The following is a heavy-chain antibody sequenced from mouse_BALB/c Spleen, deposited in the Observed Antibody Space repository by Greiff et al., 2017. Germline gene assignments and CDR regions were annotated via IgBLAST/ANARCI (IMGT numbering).Heavy chain of an antibody. Sequence: VKLMESGPGLVAPSQSLSITCTVSGFSLTSYGVHWVRQPPGKGLEWLGVIWAGGSTNYNSALMSRLSISKDNSKSQVFLKMNSLQTDDTAMYYCARDERRRNYLFDYWGQGTTLTVSS. V-gene: IGHV2-9*02. CDR2: IWAGGST. J-gene: IGHJ2*01. CDR1: GFSLTSYG. CDR3: ARDERRRNYLFDY. D-gene: IGHD5-5*01.